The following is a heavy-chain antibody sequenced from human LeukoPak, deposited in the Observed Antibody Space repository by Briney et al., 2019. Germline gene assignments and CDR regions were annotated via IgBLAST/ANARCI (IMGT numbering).Heavy chain of an antibody. Sequence: GGSLRLSCAASGFTFSSYAMHWVRQAPGKGLEWVAVISYDGSNKYYADSVKGRFTISRDNSKNTLYLQMSSLRAEDTAVYYCAKDLRYCSGGTCYWGFDHWGRGTLVTVSS. D-gene: IGHD2-15*01. CDR1: GFTFSSYA. CDR2: ISYDGSNK. J-gene: IGHJ4*02. V-gene: IGHV3-30*04. CDR3: AKDLRYCSGGTCYWGFDH.